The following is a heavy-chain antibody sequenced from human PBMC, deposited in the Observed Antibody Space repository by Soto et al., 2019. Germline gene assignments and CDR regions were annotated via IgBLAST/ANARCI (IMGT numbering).Heavy chain of an antibody. CDR2: IIPILGIA. CDR1: GGTFSSYT. J-gene: IGHJ6*03. CDR3: ARGFSRITIFGVVIPSHYYYMDV. V-gene: IGHV1-69*02. D-gene: IGHD3-3*01. Sequence: SVKVSCTASGGTFSSYTISWVRQAPGQGLEWMGRIIPILGIANYAQKFQGRVTITADKSTSTAYMELSSLRSEDTAVYYCARGFSRITIFGVVIPSHYYYMDVWGKGTTVTVSS.